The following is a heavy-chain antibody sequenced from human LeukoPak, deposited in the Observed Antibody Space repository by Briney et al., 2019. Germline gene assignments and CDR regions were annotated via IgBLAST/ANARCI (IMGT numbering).Heavy chain of an antibody. CDR2: IYYSGIT. V-gene: IGHV4-39*01. Sequence: PSETLSLTCTVSGGSISTSSYFWGWIRQPPGKGLEWIGSIYYSGITFYNPSLKSRLTISVDTSKNQFSLKLSSVTVADTAVYYCARQAAMVANGMDVWGQGTTVTVSS. CDR3: ARQAAMVANGMDV. CDR1: GGSISTSSYF. D-gene: IGHD5-18*01. J-gene: IGHJ6*02.